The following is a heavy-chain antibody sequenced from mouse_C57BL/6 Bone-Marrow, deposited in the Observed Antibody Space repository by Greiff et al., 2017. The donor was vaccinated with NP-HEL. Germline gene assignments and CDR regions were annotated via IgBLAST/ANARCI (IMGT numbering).Heavy chain of an antibody. CDR3: ARSEELRDYAMGG. J-gene: IGHJ4*01. CDR2: IYPETGGT. V-gene: IGHV1-15*01. D-gene: IGHD1-1*01. CDR1: GYTFTDYE. Sequence: VQLQQSGAELVRPGASVTLSCKASGYTFTDYEMHWVKQTPVHGLEWIGAIYPETGGTAYNQKFKGKAILTADKSSSTAYMQLRSLTSEDSAIYYCARSEELRDYAMGGWGKGTSVTV.